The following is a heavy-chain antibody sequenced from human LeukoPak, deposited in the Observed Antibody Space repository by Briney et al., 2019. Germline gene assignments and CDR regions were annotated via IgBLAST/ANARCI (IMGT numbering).Heavy chain of an antibody. Sequence: PGGSLRLSRVASGLTFSSHGMNWVRQAPGKGLEWVSGITSGTRTYYADSVKGRFTISRDNSKNTLYLQMNSLRAEDTAVYYCAKSRSVVLVVDAFDIWGQGTMVTVSS. D-gene: IGHD2-15*01. J-gene: IGHJ3*02. CDR1: GLTFSSHG. CDR2: ITSGTRT. CDR3: AKSRSVVLVVDAFDI. V-gene: IGHV3-23*01.